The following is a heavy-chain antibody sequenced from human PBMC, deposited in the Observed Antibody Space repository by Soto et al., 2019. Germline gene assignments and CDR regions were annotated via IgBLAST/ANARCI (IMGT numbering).Heavy chain of an antibody. V-gene: IGHV3-30*18. CDR2: ISDDGSQK. J-gene: IGHJ6*02. D-gene: IGHD3-10*01. Sequence: PGGSLSLSCTASGFPFSRFGMHWVRQAPGKGLEWLSVISDDGSQKYYGDSVKGRFTISRDNSKSTLYLQMNSLNAEDTAVYWCAKAGASGSFAYYGMDVWGQGTTVTVSS. CDR3: AKAGASGSFAYYGMDV. CDR1: GFPFSRFG.